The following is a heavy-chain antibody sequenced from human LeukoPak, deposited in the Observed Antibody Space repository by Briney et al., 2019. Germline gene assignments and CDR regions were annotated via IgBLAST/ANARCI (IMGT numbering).Heavy chain of an antibody. CDR2: ISSSGSYI. D-gene: IGHD2-2*01. V-gene: IGHV3-21*01. Sequence: GGSLRLSCAASGFTFSSYSMNWVRQAPGKGLEWVSSISSSGSYIYYADSVKGRFTISRDNAKNSLYLQMNSLRAEDTAVYYCARDGRYCSSTSCYSWWGQGTLVTVSS. J-gene: IGHJ4*02. CDR1: GFTFSSYS. CDR3: ARDGRYCSSTSCYSW.